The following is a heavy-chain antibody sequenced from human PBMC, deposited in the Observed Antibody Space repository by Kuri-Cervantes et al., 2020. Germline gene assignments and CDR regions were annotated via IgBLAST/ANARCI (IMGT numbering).Heavy chain of an antibody. J-gene: IGHJ2*01. CDR1: GFTFSSYW. Sequence: GESLKISCAASGFTFSSYWMSWVRQAPGKGLEWVANIKQDGSEKYYADSVKGRFTISRDNAKNSLYLQMNSLRAEDTALYYCAKDGHSVPDRWYFDLWGRGTLVTVSS. D-gene: IGHD1-14*01. V-gene: IGHV3-7*03. CDR3: AKDGHSVPDRWYFDL. CDR2: IKQDGSEK.